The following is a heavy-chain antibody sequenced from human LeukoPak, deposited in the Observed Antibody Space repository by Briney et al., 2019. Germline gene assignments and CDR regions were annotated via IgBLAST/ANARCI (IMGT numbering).Heavy chain of an antibody. V-gene: IGHV3-23*01. D-gene: IGHD6-19*01. Sequence: GGSLRLSCAASGFAFPNYAMSWVRQAPGKGLEWVSAISGSGSNTYYADSVKGRFTISRDNSKNTLYLQMNSLRAEDTAVYYCARDGGESSGWNYFDYWGQGTLVTVSS. CDR3: ARDGGESSGWNYFDY. J-gene: IGHJ4*02. CDR2: ISGSGSNT. CDR1: GFAFPNYA.